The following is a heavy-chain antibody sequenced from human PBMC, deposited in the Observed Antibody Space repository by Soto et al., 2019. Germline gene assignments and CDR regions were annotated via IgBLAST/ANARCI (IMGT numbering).Heavy chain of an antibody. CDR3: ARDSSSWGGPYYYYYGMDV. D-gene: IGHD6-6*01. Sequence: QLQLQESGPGLVKPSETLSLTCTVSGGSISSSSYYWGWIRQPPGKGLEWIGSIYYSGSTYYNPSLKSRVTRSVDTSKNQFSLKLSSVTAADTAVYYCARDSSSWGGPYYYYYGMDVWGQGTTVTVSS. CDR1: GGSISSSSYY. CDR2: IYYSGST. J-gene: IGHJ6*02. V-gene: IGHV4-39*02.